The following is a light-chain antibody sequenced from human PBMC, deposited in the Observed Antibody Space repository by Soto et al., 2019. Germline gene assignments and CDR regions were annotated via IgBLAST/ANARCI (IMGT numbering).Light chain of an antibody. CDR3: HQYGISPPT. V-gene: IGKV3-20*01. CDR2: GVS. J-gene: IGKJ1*01. CDR1: QSVSGSD. Sequence: EVVLTQSPGTLSLSPGERATLSCRASQSVSGSDLAWYQQKPGQAPRLLISGVSNRATGTPDRFSGSGSGTDFTLTISSLETEDLAVFYCHQYGISPPTFGPGTKVEI.